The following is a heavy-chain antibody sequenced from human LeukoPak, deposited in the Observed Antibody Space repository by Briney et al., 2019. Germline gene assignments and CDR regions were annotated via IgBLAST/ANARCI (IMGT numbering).Heavy chain of an antibody. V-gene: IGHV4-59*12. CDR3: ARIFDS. Sequence: SETLSLTCTVSGGSISGYYWSWIRQPPGKGLEWIGDTFHTGKTNYNPSLRSRATISLDTSKSQFSLRLTSMTAADTAVYYCARIFDSWGQGILVTVSS. J-gene: IGHJ4*02. CDR2: TFHTGKT. CDR1: GGSISGYY.